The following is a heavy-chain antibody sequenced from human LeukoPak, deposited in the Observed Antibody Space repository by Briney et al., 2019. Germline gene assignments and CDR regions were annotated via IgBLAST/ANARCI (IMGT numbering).Heavy chain of an antibody. CDR3: ARGIAAASIWFDP. V-gene: IGHV4-30-2*01. CDR1: GGSISSGGYS. J-gene: IGHJ5*02. CDR2: IYHSGST. Sequence: SETLSLTCAVSGGSISSGGYSWSWIRQPPGQGLEWIGYIYHSGSTYYNPSLKSRVTISVDRSKNQFSLKLSSVTAADTAVYYCARGIAAASIWFDPWGQGTLVTVSS. D-gene: IGHD6-13*01.